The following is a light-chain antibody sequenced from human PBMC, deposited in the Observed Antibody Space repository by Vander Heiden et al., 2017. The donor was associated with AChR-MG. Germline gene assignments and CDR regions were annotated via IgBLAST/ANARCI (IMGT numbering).Light chain of an antibody. J-gene: IGLJ2*01. V-gene: IGLV1-40*01. CDR1: SSNIGAGYD. CDR2: GNS. Sequence: QSVLTQPPSVSVPPGQRVTIPCTGSSSNIGAGYDVHWYQQLPGTAPKLLIYGNSNRPSGVPDRFSGSKSGTSASLAITGLQAEDEADYYCQSYDSSLSALVFGGGTKLTVL. CDR3: QSYDSSLSALV.